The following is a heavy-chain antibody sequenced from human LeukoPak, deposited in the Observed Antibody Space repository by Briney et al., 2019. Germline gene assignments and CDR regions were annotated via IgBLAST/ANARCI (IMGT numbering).Heavy chain of an antibody. V-gene: IGHV1-8*01. CDR1: GYTFTSYD. D-gene: IGHD3-22*01. CDR2: MNPNSGNT. J-gene: IGHJ6*04. CDR3: AREIGYYFDSDDSRLRGRLDV. Sequence: ASVKVSCKASGYTFTSYDINWVRQATGQGLEWMGWMNPNSGNTGYAQKFQGRVTMTRNTSISTAYMELSSLRAEDTALYYCAREIGYYFDSDDSRLRGRLDVWGKGTSVTVSS.